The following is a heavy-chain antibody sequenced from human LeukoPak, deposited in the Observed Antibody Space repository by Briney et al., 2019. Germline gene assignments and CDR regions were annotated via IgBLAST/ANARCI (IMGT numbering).Heavy chain of an antibody. D-gene: IGHD3-10*01. V-gene: IGHV4-39*07. J-gene: IGHJ5*02. CDR3: ARELLSGEFDP. Sequence: SETLSLTCTVSGVSISSSSYYWGWIRQPPGKGLEWIGSIYYSGSTYYNPSLKSRVTISVDTSKNQFSLKLSSVTAADTAVYYCARELLSGEFDPWGQGTLVTVSS. CDR1: GVSISSSSYY. CDR2: IYYSGST.